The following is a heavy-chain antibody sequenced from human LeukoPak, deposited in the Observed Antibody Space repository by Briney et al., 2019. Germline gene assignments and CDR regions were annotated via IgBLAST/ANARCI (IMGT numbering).Heavy chain of an antibody. CDR2: INPRGGST. D-gene: IGHD2-21*02. V-gene: IGHV1-46*01. CDR3: ARRDCVGDCYSNWFDP. J-gene: IGHJ5*02. Sequence: ASVKVSSKASGYTFTNYFMHWVRQAPGHGLEWMGIINPRGGSTGYAQKFQGRITMTTDMSTRTVYMELSSLESEDTAVYYCARRDCVGDCYSNWFDPWGQGTLVTVSS. CDR1: GYTFTNYF.